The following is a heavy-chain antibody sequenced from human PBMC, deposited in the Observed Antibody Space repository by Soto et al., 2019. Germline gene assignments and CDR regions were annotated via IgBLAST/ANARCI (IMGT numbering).Heavy chain of an antibody. J-gene: IGHJ4*02. CDR2: ISGSGGST. CDR1: GFTFSIYA. Sequence: GGSLRLSCAASGFTFSIYAMSWVRQAPGKGLEWVSAISGSGGSTYYADSVKGRFTISRDNSKNTLYLQMNSLRAEDTAVYYCATDELGYCSSTSCYLVFDYWGQGTLVTVSS. CDR3: ATDELGYCSSTSCYLVFDY. V-gene: IGHV3-23*01. D-gene: IGHD2-2*01.